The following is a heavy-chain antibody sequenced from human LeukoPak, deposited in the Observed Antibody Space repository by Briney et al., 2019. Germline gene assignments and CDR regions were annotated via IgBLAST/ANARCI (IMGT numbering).Heavy chain of an antibody. Sequence: GGSLRLSCAASGFTFSSYGMHWVRQAPGKGLEWVAFIRYDGSNKYYADSVKGRFTISRDNSKNTLYLQMNSLRAEDTAVYYCAKEGSDDYVWGSYRWRYYYYYYMDVWGKGTTVTISS. D-gene: IGHD3-16*02. CDR2: IRYDGSNK. CDR3: AKEGSDDYVWGSYRWRYYYYYYMDV. V-gene: IGHV3-30*02. CDR1: GFTFSSYG. J-gene: IGHJ6*03.